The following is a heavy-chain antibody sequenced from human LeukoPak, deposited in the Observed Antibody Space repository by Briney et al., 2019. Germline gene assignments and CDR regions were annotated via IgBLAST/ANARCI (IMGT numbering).Heavy chain of an antibody. V-gene: IGHV4-39*01. CDR3: ARPTRLFGVVIIDAFDI. D-gene: IGHD3-3*01. Sequence: SETLSLTCTVSGGSISSSSYYWGWIRQPRGKGLEWIGSIYYSGSTYYNPSLKSRVTISVDTSKNQFSLKLSSVTAADTAVYYCARPTRLFGVVIIDAFDIWRQGTMVTVSS. J-gene: IGHJ3*02. CDR2: IYYSGST. CDR1: GGSISSSSYY.